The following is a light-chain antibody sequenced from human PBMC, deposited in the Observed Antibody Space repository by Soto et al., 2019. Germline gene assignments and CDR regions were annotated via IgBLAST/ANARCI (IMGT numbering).Light chain of an antibody. CDR1: QSVSSSY. J-gene: IGKJ4*01. V-gene: IGKV3-20*01. Sequence: EIVLTQSPGTLSLSPGERATLSCRASQSVSSSYLAWYQQKPGQAPRLLIYGASSRDTGIPDRFSGSGSGTYFTLTISRLEPEDIAVFYCHLYDSLPLTFGGGTEMELK. CDR2: GAS. CDR3: HLYDSLPLT.